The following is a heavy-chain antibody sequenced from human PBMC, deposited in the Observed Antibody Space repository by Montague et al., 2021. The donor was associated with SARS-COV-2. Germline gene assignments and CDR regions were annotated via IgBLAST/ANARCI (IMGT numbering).Heavy chain of an antibody. J-gene: IGHJ4*02. Sequence: SLSLSCAASVFTFSRYALSWVRQAPGKGLEWVSAISGSCGNTYYADSVKGRFTISRDNSKNTLYVQMNRLRAEDTAVYYCAKDTGRRNYFDYWGQGTLVTVSS. V-gene: IGHV3-23*01. CDR1: VFTFSRYA. CDR3: AKDTGRRNYFDY. CDR2: ISGSCGNT. D-gene: IGHD4-11*01.